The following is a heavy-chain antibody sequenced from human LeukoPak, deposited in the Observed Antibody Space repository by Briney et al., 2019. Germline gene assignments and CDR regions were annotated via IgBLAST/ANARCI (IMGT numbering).Heavy chain of an antibody. Sequence: SETLSLTCTLYGGSFNDSYWTWIRQPPGKGLEWIGEINHSGGTDYNPALRSRVTISVDPSKNQLSLQLRSMTAADTGVYFCARVSDIMISFGGVISYFDNWGQGALVTVSS. J-gene: IGHJ4*02. D-gene: IGHD3-16*02. V-gene: IGHV4-34*01. CDR1: GGSFNDSY. CDR3: ARVSDIMISFGGVISYFDN. CDR2: INHSGGT.